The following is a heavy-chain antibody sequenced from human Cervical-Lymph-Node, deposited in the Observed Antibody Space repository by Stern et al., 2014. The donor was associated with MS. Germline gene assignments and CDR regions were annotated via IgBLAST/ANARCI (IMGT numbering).Heavy chain of an antibody. CDR3: AKGRSQCGCMDA. CDR1: GFNFGDYV. CDR2: ISWDATTE. V-gene: IGHV3-43*01. D-gene: IGHD6-19*01. Sequence: EVQLVESGGVVVQPGGSLRLSCAATGFNFGDYVMHWVRQAPGKGLEWVSLISWDATTEYYADSVQGRFTISRDSRTDLLYLEMTGLRPEDTGLYYCAKGRSQCGCMDAWGQGTTVIVSS. J-gene: IGHJ6*02.